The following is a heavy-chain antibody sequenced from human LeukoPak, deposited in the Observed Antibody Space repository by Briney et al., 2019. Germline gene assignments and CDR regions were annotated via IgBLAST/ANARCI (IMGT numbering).Heavy chain of an antibody. CDR3: ARELTRGTLGPTWFDS. V-gene: IGHV3-23*01. CDR2: ISSRGDST. CDR1: GFIFSNYA. D-gene: IGHD3-10*01. J-gene: IGHJ5*01. Sequence: GSLRLSCAASGFIFSNYAMSWVRQVPGRGLEWVSTISSRGDSTYVADSVKGRFTISRDNSKNSLHLQMSSLRVEDTAIYYCARELTRGTLGPTWFDSWGQGTLVTVSS.